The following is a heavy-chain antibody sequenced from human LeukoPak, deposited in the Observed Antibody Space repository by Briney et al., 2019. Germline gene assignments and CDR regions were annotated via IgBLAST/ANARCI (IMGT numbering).Heavy chain of an antibody. CDR3: ARDLWHSYVSSPAGY. Sequence: PGGSLRLSCAASGFTFSSYNMNWVRQAPGKGLEWVSSISSSSSYIYYADSVKGRFTISRDNAKNSLYLQMNSLRAEDTAVYYCARDLWHSYVSSPAGYWGQGTLVTVSS. CDR2: ISSSSSYI. D-gene: IGHD5-18*01. V-gene: IGHV3-21*01. J-gene: IGHJ4*02. CDR1: GFTFSSYN.